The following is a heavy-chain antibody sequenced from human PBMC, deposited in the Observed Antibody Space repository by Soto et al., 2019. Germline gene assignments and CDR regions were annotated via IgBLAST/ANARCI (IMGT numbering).Heavy chain of an antibody. CDR1: GYTFTDYA. Sequence: QAQLAQSGPELKSPGASVKVSCKASGYTFTDYAINWVRQAPGQGLEWMGVINPGYPAGRSTTYAQKFQGRVTMTTDTSTSTVYMELSRLRSDDTAVYYCAREAIVAGATTGMDVWGQGTTVTVSS. D-gene: IGHD1-26*01. J-gene: IGHJ6*02. CDR3: AREAIVAGATTGMDV. V-gene: IGHV1-46*01. CDR2: INPGYPAGRST.